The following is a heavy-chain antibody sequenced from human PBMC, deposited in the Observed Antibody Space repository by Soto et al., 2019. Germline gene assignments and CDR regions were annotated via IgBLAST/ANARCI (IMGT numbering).Heavy chain of an antibody. J-gene: IGHJ4*02. D-gene: IGHD4-17*01. V-gene: IGHV4-59*01. Sequence: SETLSLTCTVSGGSIRSYYWSWIRQPPGKGLEWIGYIYYTESTNYNPSLKGRVTISVDTSKNQFSLKLTSVTAADTAVYYCASQQPYGDYVRWGQGTLVTVSS. CDR3: ASQQPYGDYVR. CDR2: IYYTEST. CDR1: GGSIRSYY.